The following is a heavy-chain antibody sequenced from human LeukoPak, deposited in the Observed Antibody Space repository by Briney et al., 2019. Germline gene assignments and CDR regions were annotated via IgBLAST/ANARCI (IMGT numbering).Heavy chain of an antibody. CDR3: ARGRYFIAARGWFDP. CDR2: MNPNSGNT. Sequence: ASVKVSCKASGYTFTSYGINWVRQATGQGLEWMGWMNPNSGNTGYAQKFQGRVTITRNTSISTAYMELSSLRSEDTAVYYCARGRYFIAARGWFDPWGQGTLVTVSS. D-gene: IGHD6-6*01. V-gene: IGHV1-8*03. J-gene: IGHJ5*02. CDR1: GYTFTSYG.